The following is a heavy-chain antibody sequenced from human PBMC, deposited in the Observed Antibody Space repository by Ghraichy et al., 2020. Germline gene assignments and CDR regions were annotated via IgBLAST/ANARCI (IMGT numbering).Heavy chain of an antibody. D-gene: IGHD3-10*01. Sequence: GGSLRLSCAASGFTFSSYSMNWVRQAPGKGLEWVSYISSSSTIYYADSVKGRFTISRDNAKNSLYLQMNSLRAEDTAVYYCARGITMVRGVITNYYYYGMDVWGQGTTVTVSS. V-gene: IGHV3-48*04. CDR1: GFTFSSYS. CDR3: ARGITMVRGVITNYYYYGMDV. J-gene: IGHJ6*02. CDR2: ISSSSTI.